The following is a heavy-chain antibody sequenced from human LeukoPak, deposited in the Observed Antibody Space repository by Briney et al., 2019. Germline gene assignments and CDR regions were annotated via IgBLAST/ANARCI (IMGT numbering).Heavy chain of an antibody. CDR1: GYTFTGYY. Sequence: ASVKVSCKASGYTFTGYYMHWVRQAPGQGLEWMGWINPNSGGTNYAQKFQGRVTMTRDTSISTAYMELSRLRSDDTAVYYCARGGDYDILTGYPFDYWGQGTLVTVSS. CDR3: ARGGDYDILTGYPFDY. D-gene: IGHD3-9*01. J-gene: IGHJ4*02. V-gene: IGHV1-2*02. CDR2: INPNSGGT.